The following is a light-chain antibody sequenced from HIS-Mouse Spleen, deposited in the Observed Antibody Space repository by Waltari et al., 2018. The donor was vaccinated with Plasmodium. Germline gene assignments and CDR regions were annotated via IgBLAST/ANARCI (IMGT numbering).Light chain of an antibody. V-gene: IGKV3-15*01. CDR3: QQYNNWPPWT. J-gene: IGKJ1*01. CDR1: QSVSSN. CDR2: GSS. Sequence: EIVMKQSPATLSVSPGERATLSCRARQSVSSNLAWYQQKPGQAPRLLIYGSSTRATGIPARFSGSGSVTEFTLTISSMQSEDFAVYYCQQYNNWPPWTFGQGTKVEIK.